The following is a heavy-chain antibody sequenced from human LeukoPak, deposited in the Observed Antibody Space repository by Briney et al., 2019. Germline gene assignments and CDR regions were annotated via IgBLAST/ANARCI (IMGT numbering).Heavy chain of an antibody. CDR2: ITPGNGNT. CDR1: GYNFNSYG. D-gene: IGHD5-18*01. Sequence: GASVKVSCMASGYNFNSYGSSSVRPAPRQGLEWMGFITPGNGNTNYAQKVQGRVTMTTDTSTSTAYMELRSLSADDTAVYFCARDLARGYSYGYNAFDIWGQGTMVTVSS. CDR3: ARDLARGYSYGYNAFDI. V-gene: IGHV1-18*01. J-gene: IGHJ3*02.